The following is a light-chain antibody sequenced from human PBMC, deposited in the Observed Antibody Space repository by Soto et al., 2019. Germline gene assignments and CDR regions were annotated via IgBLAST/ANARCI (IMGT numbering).Light chain of an antibody. CDR1: QSISKW. J-gene: IGKJ2*01. CDR2: DAS. V-gene: IGKV1-5*01. Sequence: DIQMTQSPSTLSASVGDRVTITCRASQSISKWVAWYQQKPGKAPKILISDASSVESGLPSGFSGSGSGTEFTLTISSLQPDDFATYYYQQYDRYSYSFGQGTKLEIK. CDR3: QQYDRYSYS.